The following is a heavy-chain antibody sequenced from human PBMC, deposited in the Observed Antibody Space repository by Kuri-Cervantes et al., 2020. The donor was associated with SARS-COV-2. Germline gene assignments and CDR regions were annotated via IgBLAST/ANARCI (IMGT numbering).Heavy chain of an antibody. CDR1: GFTFSSYE. J-gene: IGHJ6*02. V-gene: IGHV3-48*03. CDR2: ISSSGSTI. CDR3: ARLTKSSFLDYYYGMDV. D-gene: IGHD2-2*01. Sequence: GGSLRLSCAASGFTFSSYEMNWVRQAPGKGLEWVSHISSSGSTIYYADSVKGRFTISRDNAKNSLYLQMNSLRAEDTAVYYCARLTKSSFLDYYYGMDVWGQGTTVTVSS.